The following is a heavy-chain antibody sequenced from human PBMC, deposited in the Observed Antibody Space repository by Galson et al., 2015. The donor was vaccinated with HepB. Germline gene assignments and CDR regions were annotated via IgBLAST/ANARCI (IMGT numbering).Heavy chain of an antibody. CDR1: GYTFTSYA. Sequence: VSCKASGYTFTSYAMHWVRQAPGQRLEWMGWINAGNGNTKYSQKFQGRVTITRDTSASTAYMELSSLRSEDTAVYYCARDPKGGDTAMAWGGYWGQGTLVTVSS. CDR3: ARDPKGGDTAMAWGGY. D-gene: IGHD5-18*01. J-gene: IGHJ4*02. V-gene: IGHV1-3*01. CDR2: INAGNGNT.